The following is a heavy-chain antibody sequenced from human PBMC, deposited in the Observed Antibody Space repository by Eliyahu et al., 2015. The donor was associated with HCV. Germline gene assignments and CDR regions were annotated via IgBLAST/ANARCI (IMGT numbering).Heavy chain of an antibody. V-gene: IGHV3-23*01. CDR1: GFTFXSXA. J-gene: IGHJ4*02. D-gene: IGHD6-19*01. Sequence: EVQLLXSGGGLVQPXGSLRLXCAAXGFTFXSXAMSWVRQAPGKGVEWVSAISDSGGSTYYADSVKGRFTISRDNFKNTLYLQMNSLRAEDTAVYYCAKDLLAVAGDYDYWGQGTLVTVSS. CDR2: ISDSGGST. CDR3: AKDLLAVAGDYDY.